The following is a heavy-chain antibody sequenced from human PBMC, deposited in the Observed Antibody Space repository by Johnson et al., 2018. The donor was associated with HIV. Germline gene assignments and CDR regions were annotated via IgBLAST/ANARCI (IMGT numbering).Heavy chain of an antibody. J-gene: IGHJ3*02. CDR2: IWYDGSNK. V-gene: IGHV3-33*01. D-gene: IGHD3-10*01. CDR1: GFTFSSYG. CDR3: ARDTAGEGRAFDI. Sequence: QVQLVESGGGVVQPGRSLRLSCAASGFTFSSYGMHWVRQAPGKGLEWVAVIWYDGSNKYYADSVKGRFSISRDNAKNSLDLQMNSLRAEDTAVYYCARDTAGEGRAFDIWGQGTMVTVSS.